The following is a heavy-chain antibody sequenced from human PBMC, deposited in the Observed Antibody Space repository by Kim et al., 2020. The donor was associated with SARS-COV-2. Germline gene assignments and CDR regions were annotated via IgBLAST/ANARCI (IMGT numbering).Heavy chain of an antibody. Sequence: GGSLRLSCAASRFTFSSYWMSWVRQAPGKGLEWVANIKQDGSEKYCVDSVKGRFTISRDNAKNSLYLQMNSLRAEDTALYYCARERRYNYDNSGYFGSDYWGQGTLVTVSS. CDR2: IKQDGSEK. D-gene: IGHD3-22*01. J-gene: IGHJ4*02. CDR1: RFTFSSYW. V-gene: IGHV3-7*01. CDR3: ARERRYNYDNSGYFGSDY.